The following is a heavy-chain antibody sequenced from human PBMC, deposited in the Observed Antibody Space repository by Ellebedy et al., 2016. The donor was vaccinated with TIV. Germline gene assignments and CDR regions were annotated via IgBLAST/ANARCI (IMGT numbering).Heavy chain of an antibody. D-gene: IGHD6-13*01. CDR2: IYTDGRA. CDR3: ARVLGSSSSYGMDV. CDR1: GFSISNNY. J-gene: IGHJ6*02. V-gene: IGHV3-53*01. Sequence: GESLKISCAASGFSISNNYVSWVRLAPGRGLEWISVIYTDGRAYYADSVKGRFTVSRDNSKNTLHLQMNTLRAEDTAMYYCARVLGSSSSYGMDVWGQGTTVTVSS.